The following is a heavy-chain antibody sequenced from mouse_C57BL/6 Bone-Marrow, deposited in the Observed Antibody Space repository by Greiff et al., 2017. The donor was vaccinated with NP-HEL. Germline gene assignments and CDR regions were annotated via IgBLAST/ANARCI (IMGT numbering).Heavy chain of an antibody. V-gene: IGHV6-3*01. D-gene: IGHD1-1*01. CDR2: FSLKSDNYAP. J-gene: IGHJ2*01. CDR1: GFTFSNYW. Sequence: EVKLVESGGGLVQPGGSMKFSCVASGFTFSNYWMNWVRQSPEKGLEWVAQFSLKSDNYAPHYAVSVKGRFTISRDDSKSRVDLQMNDLRAEDTGIYYCTGDYGSSYPDYWGQGTTLTVSS. CDR3: TGDYGSSYPDY.